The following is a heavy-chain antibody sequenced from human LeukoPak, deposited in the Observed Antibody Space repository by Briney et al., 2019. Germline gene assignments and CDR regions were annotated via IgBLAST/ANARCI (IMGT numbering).Heavy chain of an antibody. CDR3: ARDYCGGDCHNPPLGFDN. D-gene: IGHD2-21*02. CDR1: GFTFSTYG. J-gene: IGHJ4*02. V-gene: IGHV3-33*01. Sequence: GRSLRLSCATSGFTFSTYGMPWVRQAPGKGLEWVAVIWYDGSNKYYVDSVKGRFIISRDNSKNTLYLQMNSLRAEDTAVYYCARDYCGGDCHNPPLGFDNWGQGTLVTVSS. CDR2: IWYDGSNK.